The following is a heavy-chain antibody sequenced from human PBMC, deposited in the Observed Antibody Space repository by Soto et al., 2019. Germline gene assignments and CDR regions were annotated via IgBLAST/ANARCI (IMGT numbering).Heavy chain of an antibody. CDR1: GGSFSGYY. J-gene: IGHJ6*02. Sequence: SETLSLTCAVYGGSFSGYYWSWIRQPPGKXLEWIGEINHSGSTNYNPSLKSRVTISVDTSKNQFSLKLSSVTAADTAVYYCARGRGSGSRYYYYYGMDVWGQGTTVTVSS. CDR3: ARGRGSGSRYYYYYGMDV. D-gene: IGHD3-10*01. CDR2: INHSGST. V-gene: IGHV4-34*01.